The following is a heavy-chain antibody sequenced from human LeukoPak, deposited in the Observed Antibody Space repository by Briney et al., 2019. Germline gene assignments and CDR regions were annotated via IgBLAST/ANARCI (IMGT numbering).Heavy chain of an antibody. Sequence: SETLSLTCTVSGGSISSYYWSWIWQPPGKGLEWIGYIYYSGSTNYNPSLKSRVSLSVDTSKDQFSLKLSSVTAADTAPYYCARAGYDVLAGYCGAFDIWGQGTMVIVSS. CDR3: ARAGYDVLAGYCGAFDI. CDR1: GGSISSYY. CDR2: IYYSGST. J-gene: IGHJ3*02. D-gene: IGHD3-9*01. V-gene: IGHV4-59*12.